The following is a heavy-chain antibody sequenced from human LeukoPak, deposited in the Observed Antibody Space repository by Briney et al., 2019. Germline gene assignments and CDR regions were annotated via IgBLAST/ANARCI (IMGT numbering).Heavy chain of an antibody. Sequence: SETLSLTCTVSGGSISGYYWSWIRQPPGKGLEWIGEINHSGSTNYNPSLKSRVTISVDTSKNQFSLKLSSVTAADTAVYYCARGPYCSSTSCYTNWFDPWGQGTLVTASS. V-gene: IGHV4-34*01. CDR3: ARGPYCSSTSCYTNWFDP. J-gene: IGHJ5*02. CDR2: INHSGST. CDR1: GGSISGYY. D-gene: IGHD2-2*02.